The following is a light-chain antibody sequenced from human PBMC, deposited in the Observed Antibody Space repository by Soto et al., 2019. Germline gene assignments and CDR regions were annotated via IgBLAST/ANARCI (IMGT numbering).Light chain of an antibody. V-gene: IGKV3-15*01. CDR2: GAF. Sequence: EIVMTQSPATLSVSPGETATLSCRASQSVSYNLAWYQQKPGQGPRLLIYGAFTRATGIPARFSGSGYGTEFTLTIISLQSEDFAVYYCQQYKNWPPLTFGGGTKVEIK. J-gene: IGKJ4*01. CDR3: QQYKNWPPLT. CDR1: QSVSYN.